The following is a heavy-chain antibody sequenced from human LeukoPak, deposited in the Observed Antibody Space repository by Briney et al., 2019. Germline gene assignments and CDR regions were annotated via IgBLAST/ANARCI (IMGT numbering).Heavy chain of an antibody. CDR1: GYTFTSYG. CDR2: FDPEDGET. D-gene: IGHD3-22*01. J-gene: IGHJ4*02. Sequence: ASVKVSCKASGYTFTSYGISWVRQAPGKGLEWMGGFDPEDGETIYAQKFQGRVTMTEDTSTDTAYMELSSLRSEDTAVYYCATLIDYDSSGYYYWGQGTLVTVSS. CDR3: ATLIDYDSSGYYY. V-gene: IGHV1-24*01.